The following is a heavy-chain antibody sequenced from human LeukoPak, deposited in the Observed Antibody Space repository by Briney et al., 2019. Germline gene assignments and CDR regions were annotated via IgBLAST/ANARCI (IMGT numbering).Heavy chain of an antibody. CDR1: GFTFSSYA. D-gene: IGHD3/OR15-3a*01. CDR3: AKILTPDYGFLPGYNPNDFYYGMDV. V-gene: IGHV3-23*01. J-gene: IGHJ6*02. Sequence: GGFLRLSCAASGFTFSSYAMSWVRQAPGKGLEWVSAISGSGGSTYYADSVKGRFTISRDNSDNTLYLQMKSLRAEDTAVYYCAKILTPDYGFLPGYNPNDFYYGMDVWGQGTTVAVSS. CDR2: ISGSGGST.